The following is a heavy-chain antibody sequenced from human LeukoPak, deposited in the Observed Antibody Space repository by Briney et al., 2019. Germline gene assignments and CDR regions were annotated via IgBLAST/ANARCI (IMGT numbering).Heavy chain of an antibody. CDR3: AKWHSSSGYNWFDP. V-gene: IGHV3-11*01. J-gene: IGHJ5*02. Sequence: GGSLRLSCAASGIAFSTYYMSWIRQAPGKGLEWVSHISASGSDISYADSVQGRFIISRDNANNSLYLQMNSLRPEDTAVYYCAKWHSSSGYNWFDPWGQGTLVTVSS. CDR1: GIAFSTYY. CDR2: ISASGSDI. D-gene: IGHD6-13*01.